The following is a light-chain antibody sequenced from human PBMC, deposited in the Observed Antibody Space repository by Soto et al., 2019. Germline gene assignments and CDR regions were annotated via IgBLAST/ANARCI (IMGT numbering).Light chain of an antibody. J-gene: IGKJ5*01. CDR3: QQHGGPPLT. CDR2: DTS. Sequence: EIVLTQSPGTLALSPGEGATLSCRASQSVSRGYLAWYQQKPGQAPRLLIRDTSTRAAGIPARFSGSGSGTDFTLTISRVEPEDFAGYYCQQHGGPPLTFGQGTRLEIK. V-gene: IGKV3-20*01. CDR1: QSVSRGY.